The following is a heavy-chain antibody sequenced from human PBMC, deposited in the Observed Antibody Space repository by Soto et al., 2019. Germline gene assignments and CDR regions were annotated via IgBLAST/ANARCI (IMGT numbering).Heavy chain of an antibody. Sequence: SEKVACKASAYTYTNYYIHSVRQAPGQGLEWMGWINPNSGSTKSTQRFQGSFTMTRDTSISTAYMELTRLRSDDTAVYYCARGGCTDGVCTYYFDSWGQGTLVIVSS. CDR1: AYTYTNYY. CDR3: ARGGCTDGVCTYYFDS. J-gene: IGHJ4*02. V-gene: IGHV1-2*02. CDR2: INPNSGST. D-gene: IGHD2-8*01.